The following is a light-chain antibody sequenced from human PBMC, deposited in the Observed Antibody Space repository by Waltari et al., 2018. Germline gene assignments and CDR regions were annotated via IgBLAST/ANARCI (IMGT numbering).Light chain of an antibody. V-gene: IGLV2-11*01. CDR2: EVS. CDR1: SSDIGGYNY. J-gene: IGLJ2*01. CDR3: CSYAGSYTWV. Sequence: DLTQPRSVSGSPGQSVPIPCTGTSSDIGGYNYVSWYQQHPGTAPKFMIYEVSKRPSGVSDRFSGSKSGNTASLTISGLQAEDEADYYCCSYAGSYTWVFGGGTRLTVL.